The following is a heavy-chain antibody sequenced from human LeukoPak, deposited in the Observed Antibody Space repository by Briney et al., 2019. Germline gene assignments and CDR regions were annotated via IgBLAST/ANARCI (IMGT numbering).Heavy chain of an antibody. CDR2: ISGSGGST. J-gene: IGHJ6*02. D-gene: IGHD6-19*01. V-gene: IGHV3-23*01. Sequence: GGSLRLSCAASGFTFRSYAMSWVRQAPGKGLEWVSAISGSGGSTYYADSVKGRFTISRDNSKNTLYLQMNSLRAEDTAVYYCAAVAGTGYYYGMDVWGQGTTVTVSS. CDR3: AAVAGTGYYYGMDV. CDR1: GFTFRSYA.